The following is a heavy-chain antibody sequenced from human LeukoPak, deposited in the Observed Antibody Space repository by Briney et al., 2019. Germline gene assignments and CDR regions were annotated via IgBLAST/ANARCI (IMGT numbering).Heavy chain of an antibody. CDR3: ARDLATMVRGVEGGYNWFDP. D-gene: IGHD3-10*01. J-gene: IGHJ5*02. V-gene: IGHV4-59*12. Sequence: SETLSLTCTVSGGSISSYYWSWIRQPPGKGLEWIGYIYYSGSTNYNPSLKSRVTISVDTSKNQFSLKLTSVTAADTAVYYCARDLATMVRGVEGGYNWFDPWGQGTLVTVSS. CDR2: IYYSGST. CDR1: GGSISSYY.